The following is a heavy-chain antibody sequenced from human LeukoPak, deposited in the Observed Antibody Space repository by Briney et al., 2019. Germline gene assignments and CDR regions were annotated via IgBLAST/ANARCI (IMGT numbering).Heavy chain of an antibody. D-gene: IGHD3-22*01. CDR1: GGSISSYY. CDR2: IYYRGRT. CDR3: ANLGGYLDYYDSSGQNDY. J-gene: IGHJ4*02. Sequence: PSETLSLTCTVSGGSISSYYWTWIRQPPGKGLEWIGYIYYRGRTNYNPSLKSRATISVDTSKNQFSLKLTSVTAADTAFYYCANLGGYLDYYDSSGQNDYWGQGTLVTVSS. V-gene: IGHV4-59*01.